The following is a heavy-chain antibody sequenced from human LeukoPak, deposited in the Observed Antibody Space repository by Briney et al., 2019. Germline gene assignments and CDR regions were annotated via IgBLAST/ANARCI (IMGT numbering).Heavy chain of an antibody. Sequence: SETLSLTCAVYGGSFSGYYWSWIRQPPGKGLEWIGEINHSGSTNYNPSLQSRVTISVDTSKNQFSLTLSSVTAADTAVYYCAGGGSYSRGYYYYYMDVWGKGTTVTVSS. D-gene: IGHD6-13*01. CDR1: GGSFSGYY. CDR3: AGGGSYSRGYYYYYMDV. V-gene: IGHV4-34*01. J-gene: IGHJ6*03. CDR2: INHSGST.